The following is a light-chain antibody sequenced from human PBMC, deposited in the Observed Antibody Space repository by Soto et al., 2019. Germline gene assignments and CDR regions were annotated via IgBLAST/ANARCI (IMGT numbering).Light chain of an antibody. CDR2: TNN. Sequence: QTVLPQPPSASGTPGQRVTISCSGSSSNIGSNYVYWYQQLPGTAPKVLIYTNNQRPSGVPDRFSGSKSATSASRAISGLRSEDEADYYCAAWDDRLSDLLFGGGTKVTVL. V-gene: IGLV1-47*02. CDR3: AAWDDRLSDLL. CDR1: SSNIGSNY. J-gene: IGLJ2*01.